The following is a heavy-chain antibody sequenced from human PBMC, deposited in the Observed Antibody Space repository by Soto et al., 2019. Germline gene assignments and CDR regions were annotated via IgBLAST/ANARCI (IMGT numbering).Heavy chain of an antibody. Sequence: PSETLSLTCTVSGGSISSSSYYWGWIRQPPGKGLEWIGYISSSGSTNYNPSLKSRVTISVDTSKNQFSLKLSSVTAADTAVYYCARESRFLGPWGQGTLVTVSS. J-gene: IGHJ5*02. D-gene: IGHD3-3*01. V-gene: IGHV4-61*01. CDR2: ISSSGST. CDR1: GGSISSSSYY. CDR3: ARESRFLGP.